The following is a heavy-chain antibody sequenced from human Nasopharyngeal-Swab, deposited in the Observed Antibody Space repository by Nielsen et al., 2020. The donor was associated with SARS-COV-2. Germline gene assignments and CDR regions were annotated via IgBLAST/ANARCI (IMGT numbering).Heavy chain of an antibody. D-gene: IGHD2-2*01. V-gene: IGHV1-3*01. CDR3: ARAVWVVPAAISPAHNWFDP. Sequence: WVRQAPGQRLEWMGWINAGNGNTKYSRKFQGRVTITRDTSASTAYMELSSLRSEDTAVYYCARAVWVVPAAISPAHNWFDPWGQGTLVTVSS. CDR2: INAGNGNT. J-gene: IGHJ5*02.